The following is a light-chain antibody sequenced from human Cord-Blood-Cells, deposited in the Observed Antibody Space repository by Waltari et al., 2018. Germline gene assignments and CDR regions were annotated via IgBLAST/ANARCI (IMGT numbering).Light chain of an antibody. CDR3: QSYDSSLSGV. Sequence: QSVLTQPPSVSGAPGQRVTISCTGSSSTIGAGYDIHWYQQLPGTAPKLLIYGNSNRPSGVPDRFSGSKSGTSATLAITGLQAEDEADYYCQSYDSSLSGVFGTGTEVTVL. J-gene: IGLJ1*01. CDR2: GNS. CDR1: SSTIGAGYD. V-gene: IGLV1-40*01.